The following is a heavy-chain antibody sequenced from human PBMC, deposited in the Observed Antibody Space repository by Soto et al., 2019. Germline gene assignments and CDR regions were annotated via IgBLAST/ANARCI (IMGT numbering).Heavy chain of an antibody. CDR2: ISGGDSYI. CDR1: GFTFSNYK. CDR3: VRDSSQSDA. V-gene: IGHV3-21*01. J-gene: IGHJ6*02. Sequence: PGGSLRLSCAASGFTFSNYKMNWVRQAPGKGLEWISAISGGDSYIYYADSVKGRFTISRDDAKNSLYLQMSGLSVEDTAVYYCVRDSSQSDAWGQGTPVTVSS.